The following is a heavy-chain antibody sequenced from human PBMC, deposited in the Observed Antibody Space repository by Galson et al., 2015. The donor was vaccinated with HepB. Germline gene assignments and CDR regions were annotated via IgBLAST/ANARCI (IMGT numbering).Heavy chain of an antibody. V-gene: IGHV1-46*01. Sequence: SCKASGYTFTSYYMHWVRQAPGQGLEWMGIINPSGGSTSYAQKFQGRVTMTRDTSMSTVYMELSSLRSEDTAVYYCAKGPDGDYGAFNIWGQGTMVTVSS. CDR1: GYTFTSYY. D-gene: IGHD4-17*01. CDR2: INPSGGST. J-gene: IGHJ3*02. CDR3: AKGPDGDYGAFNI.